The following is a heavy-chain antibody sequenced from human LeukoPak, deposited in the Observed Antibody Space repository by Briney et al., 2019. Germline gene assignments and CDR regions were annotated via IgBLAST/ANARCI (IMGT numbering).Heavy chain of an antibody. CDR2: IYYSGST. CDR1: GGSISSSSYY. V-gene: IGHV4-39*01. J-gene: IGHJ3*02. Sequence: SETLSLTCTVSGGSISSSSYYWGWIRQPPGKGLEWIGSIYYSGSTYYNPSLKSRVTISVDTSKNQFSLKLSSVTAADTAVYYCAKGYCSGGSCYLKTDDAFDIWGQGTMVTVSS. D-gene: IGHD2-15*01. CDR3: AKGYCSGGSCYLKTDDAFDI.